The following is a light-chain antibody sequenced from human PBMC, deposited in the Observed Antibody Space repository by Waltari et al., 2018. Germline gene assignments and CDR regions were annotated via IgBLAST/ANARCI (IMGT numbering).Light chain of an antibody. J-gene: IGLJ3*02. CDR1: NIGRTT. Sequence: SYVLTQPPSVSVAPGETARMTCGGNNIGRTTVHWYQQMSGQAPVLVIFDNDDRPSGIPELISGSNSGNTATLTINRGEAGDEAYYYCQVWDTRSDHWVFGGGTKLTVL. CDR2: DND. CDR3: QVWDTRSDHWV. V-gene: IGLV3-21*01.